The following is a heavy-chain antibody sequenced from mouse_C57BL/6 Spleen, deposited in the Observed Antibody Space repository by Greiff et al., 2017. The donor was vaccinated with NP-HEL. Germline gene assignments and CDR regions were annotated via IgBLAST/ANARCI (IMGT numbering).Heavy chain of an antibody. J-gene: IGHJ4*01. D-gene: IGHD1-1*01. Sequence: EVMLVESEGGLVQPGSSMKLSCTASGFTFSDYYMAWVRQVPEKGLEWVANINYDGSSTYYLDSLKSRFIISRDNAKNILYLQMSSLKSEDTATYYCARASLRGAMDYWGQGTSVTVSS. CDR3: ARASLRGAMDY. V-gene: IGHV5-16*01. CDR2: INYDGSST. CDR1: GFTFSDYY.